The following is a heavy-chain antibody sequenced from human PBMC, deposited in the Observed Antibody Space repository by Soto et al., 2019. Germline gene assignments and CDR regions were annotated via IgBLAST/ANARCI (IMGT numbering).Heavy chain of an antibody. V-gene: IGHV1-69*13. J-gene: IGHJ5*02. Sequence: GASVKVSCKASGGTFSIYAISWVRQAPGQGLEWMGGIIPIFGAANYAQKFQGRVTITADESTSTAYMELSSLRSEDTAVYYCARTPRHDILTGPNWLDPWGQGTLVTVS. D-gene: IGHD3-9*01. CDR1: GGTFSIYA. CDR3: ARTPRHDILTGPNWLDP. CDR2: IIPIFGAA.